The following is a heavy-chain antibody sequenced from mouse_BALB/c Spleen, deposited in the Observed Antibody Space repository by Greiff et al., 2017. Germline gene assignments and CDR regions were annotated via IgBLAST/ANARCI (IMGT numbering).Heavy chain of an antibody. V-gene: IGHV5-17*02. CDR1: GFTFSSFG. CDR2: ISSGSSTI. Sequence: EVQLVESGGGLVQPGGSRKLSCAASGFTFSSFGMHWVRQAPEKGLEWVAYISSGSSTIYYADTVKGRFTISRDNPTNTLFLQMSRLRSEDTAMYCCARGNYGASWFAGWGEGTLVTVSA. D-gene: IGHD1-1*02. J-gene: IGHJ3*01. CDR3: ARGNYGASWFAG.